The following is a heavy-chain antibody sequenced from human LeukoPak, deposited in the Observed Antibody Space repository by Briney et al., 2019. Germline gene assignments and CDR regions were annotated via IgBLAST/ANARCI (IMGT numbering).Heavy chain of an antibody. CDR3: ARRPVAAEYFQH. V-gene: IGHV3-33*01. Sequence: RPGGSLRLSCAASGFTFSSYGMHWVRQAPGKGLEWVAVIWYDGSNKYYADSVKGRFTISRDNSKSTLYLQMNSLTTEDTAMYFCARRPVAAEYFQHWGQGTLVTVSS. CDR1: GFTFSSYG. CDR2: IWYDGSNK. D-gene: IGHD6-25*01. J-gene: IGHJ1*01.